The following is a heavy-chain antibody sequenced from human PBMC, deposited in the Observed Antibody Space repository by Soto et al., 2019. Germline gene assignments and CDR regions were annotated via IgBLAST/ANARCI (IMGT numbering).Heavy chain of an antibody. CDR3: ARVRGGGSEYFFDY. D-gene: IGHD2-15*01. V-gene: IGHV1-46*01. CDR1: GYTFTRYN. Sequence: GASVKVSCKASGYTFTRYNVHWVRQAPGQGLEWMAIINPSGGTTYYVQKFEGRVTLTTDTSTSTVYMELSSLRSDDTAVYYCARVRGGGSEYFFDYWGQGXLVTVSS. J-gene: IGHJ4*02. CDR2: INPSGGTT.